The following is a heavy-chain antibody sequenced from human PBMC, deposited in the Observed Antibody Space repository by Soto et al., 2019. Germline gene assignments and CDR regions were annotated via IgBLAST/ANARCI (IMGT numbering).Heavy chain of an antibody. CDR3: ARGVVVVAATKAFDI. CDR2: INHSGST. J-gene: IGHJ3*02. CDR1: CGSFSGYY. V-gene: IGHV4-34*01. Sequence: SETLSLTCSVYCGSFSGYYWSWILHPPGKWLEWIGEINHSGSTNYNPSLKSRVTISVDTSKNQFSLKLSSVTAADTAVYYCARGVVVVAATKAFDIWGQGTMVTVSS. D-gene: IGHD2-15*01.